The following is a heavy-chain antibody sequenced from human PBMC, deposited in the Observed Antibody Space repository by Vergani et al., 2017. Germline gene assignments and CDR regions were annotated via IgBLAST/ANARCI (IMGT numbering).Heavy chain of an antibody. V-gene: IGHV1-69*01. CDR3: ATTTVMGQYYYDSSGYYRH. Sequence: QVQLVQSGAEVKKPGSSVKVSCKASGGTFSSYAISWVRQAPGQGLEWMGGIIPIFGTANYAQKFQGRVTITADESTSTAYMELSSLRSEDTAVYYCATTTVMGQYYYDSSGYYRHWGQGTLVTVSS. J-gene: IGHJ4*02. CDR1: GGTFSSYA. CDR2: IIPIFGTA. D-gene: IGHD3-22*01.